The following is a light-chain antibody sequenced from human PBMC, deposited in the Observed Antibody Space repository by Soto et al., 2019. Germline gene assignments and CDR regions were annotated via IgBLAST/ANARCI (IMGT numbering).Light chain of an antibody. CDR3: RHQGSSPPT. CDR1: ASVSAAH. Sequence: ESALTQSPRTMALSPGKRATLACRTSASVSAAHLVWYQQKPGEAARHLLYCASTSATDIPDRFFGSRSGTDFTLTIIRGEPQDFAVFYCRHQGSSPPTFGGGPKVDIK. V-gene: IGKV3-20*01. CDR2: CAS. J-gene: IGKJ4*02.